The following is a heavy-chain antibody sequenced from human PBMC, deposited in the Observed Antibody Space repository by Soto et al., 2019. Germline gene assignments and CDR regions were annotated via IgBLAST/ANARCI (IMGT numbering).Heavy chain of an antibody. J-gene: IGHJ4*02. Sequence: GASVKVSWKASGYTFTSYGISWVRQAPGQGLEWMGWISAYNGNTNYAQKLQGRVTMTTDTSTSTAYMELRSLRSDDTAVYYCARDPRRYCTNGVCSFDYWGQGTLVTVSS. V-gene: IGHV1-18*01. CDR3: ARDPRRYCTNGVCSFDY. D-gene: IGHD2-8*01. CDR1: GYTFTSYG. CDR2: ISAYNGNT.